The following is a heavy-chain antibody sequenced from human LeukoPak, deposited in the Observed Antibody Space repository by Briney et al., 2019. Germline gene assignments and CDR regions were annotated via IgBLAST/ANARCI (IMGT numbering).Heavy chain of an antibody. CDR3: ARDPGEDGYNPGSFDY. D-gene: IGHD5-24*01. J-gene: IGHJ4*02. V-gene: IGHV3-48*03. CDR2: FSSSGSST. CDR1: GFTFRSYQ. Sequence: PGGSLSLSCAATGFTFRSYQVIWVRQATGKGLEWVSYFSSSGSSTYYADSVKGRFTISRDNSKNSLYLQMNSLRAEDTAVYYCARDPGEDGYNPGSFDYWGQGTLVTVSS.